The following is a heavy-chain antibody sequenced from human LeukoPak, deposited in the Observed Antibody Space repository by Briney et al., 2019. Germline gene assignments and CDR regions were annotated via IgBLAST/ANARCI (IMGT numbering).Heavy chain of an antibody. D-gene: IGHD5-24*01. CDR3: ARVRDGSQDY. CDR2: ISSGGSTL. Sequence: GGSLRLSCAASGFTFDDYAMHWVRQAPGKGLEWVSYISSGGSTLYYADSVKGRFTISRDNAKNSLYLQMNSLRAEDTAFYYCARVRDGSQDYWGQGTLVTVSS. V-gene: IGHV3-48*03. CDR1: GFTFDDYA. J-gene: IGHJ4*02.